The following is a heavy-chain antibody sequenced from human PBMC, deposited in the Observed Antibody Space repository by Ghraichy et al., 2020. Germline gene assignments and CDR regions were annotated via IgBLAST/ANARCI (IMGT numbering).Heavy chain of an antibody. CDR2: INSDGIST. D-gene: IGHD5-24*01. Sequence: GGSLRLSCAASGFTFSSYWMYWVRQAPGKGLVWVSRINSDGISTNYADSVKGRVTISRDNAKSTLYLQMNSLSAEDTAVYYCVRVQRWANENDYWGQGALVTVSS. V-gene: IGHV3-74*01. CDR1: GFTFSSYW. CDR3: VRVQRWANENDY. J-gene: IGHJ4*02.